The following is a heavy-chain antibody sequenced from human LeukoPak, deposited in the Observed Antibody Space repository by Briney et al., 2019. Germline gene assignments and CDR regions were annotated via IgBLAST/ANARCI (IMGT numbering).Heavy chain of an antibody. J-gene: IGHJ4*02. Sequence: ASVKVSCKASGHTFSSYGISWVRQAPGQGLEWMGWISAYSGDTNYAQKFQGRVIMTTDTSTSPAYMELRSLRSDDTAVYYCARGRNFDYWGQGTLVTVSS. V-gene: IGHV1-18*04. CDR3: ARGRNFDY. CDR1: GHTFSSYG. CDR2: ISAYSGDT.